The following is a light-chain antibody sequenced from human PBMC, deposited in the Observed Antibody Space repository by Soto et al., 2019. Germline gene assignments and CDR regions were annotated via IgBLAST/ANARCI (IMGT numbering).Light chain of an antibody. V-gene: IGLV1-36*01. CDR1: SSNIGNNA. Sequence: QSVLTQPPSVSEAPRQRVTISCSGSSSNIGNNAVNWYQQLPGKAPKLLIYYDDLLPSGVSDRFSGSRSGTSASLAISGLQSEDEADYYCAAWDDSLNSPVFGGGTQLTVL. J-gene: IGLJ2*01. CDR2: YDD. CDR3: AAWDDSLNSPV.